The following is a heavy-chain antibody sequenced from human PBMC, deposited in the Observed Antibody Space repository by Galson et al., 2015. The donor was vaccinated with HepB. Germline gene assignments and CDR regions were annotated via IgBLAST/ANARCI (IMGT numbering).Heavy chain of an antibody. D-gene: IGHD5-12*01. Sequence: SLRLSCAASGFTFGDYAMSWFRQAPGKGLEWVGFIRSKAYGGTTEYAASVKGRFTISRDDSKSIAYLQMNSLKTEDTAVYYCARISGYDGAGYWGQGTLVTVSS. CDR1: GFTFGDYA. V-gene: IGHV3-49*03. CDR3: ARISGYDGAGY. CDR2: IRSKAYGGTT. J-gene: IGHJ4*02.